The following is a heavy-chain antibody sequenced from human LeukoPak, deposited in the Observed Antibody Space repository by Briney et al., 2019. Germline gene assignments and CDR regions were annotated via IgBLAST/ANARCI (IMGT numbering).Heavy chain of an antibody. Sequence: GESLKISGQGSGYSFTNYWINWVRQMPGRGLEWMGRIDPSDSYTDYSPSFQGHVTISADKSISTAYLQWSSLKASDTAMYYCASLTTVTPIDYWGQGTLVTVSS. CDR2: IDPSDSYT. D-gene: IGHD4-17*01. V-gene: IGHV5-10-1*01. CDR1: GYSFTNYW. J-gene: IGHJ4*02. CDR3: ASLTTVTPIDY.